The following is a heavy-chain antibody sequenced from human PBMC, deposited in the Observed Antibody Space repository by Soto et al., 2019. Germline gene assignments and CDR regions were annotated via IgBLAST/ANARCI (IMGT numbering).Heavy chain of an antibody. J-gene: IGHJ4*02. CDR3: ARDIASYAYGEGY. Sequence: ASVKVSCKASGYTFTGYYMHWVRQAPGQGLEWMGWINPNSGGTNYAQKFQGRVTMTRDTSISTAYMELSRLRSDDTAVYYCARDIASYAYGEGYWGQGIQVTV. CDR1: GYTFTGYY. V-gene: IGHV1-2*02. CDR2: INPNSGGT. D-gene: IGHD2-21*01.